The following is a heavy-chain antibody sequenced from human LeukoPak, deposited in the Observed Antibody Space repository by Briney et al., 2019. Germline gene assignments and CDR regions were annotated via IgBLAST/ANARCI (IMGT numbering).Heavy chain of an antibody. CDR1: GGTFSSYA. J-gene: IGHJ4*02. V-gene: IGHV1-69*04. Sequence: SVKVSCKASGGTFSSYAISWVRQAPGQGLEWMGRIIPILGIANYAQKFQGRVTITADKSTSTAYMELSSLRSEDTAVYYCARAHYYDSSGYRPLRDYGGQGTLVTASS. CDR3: ARAHYYDSSGYRPLRDY. CDR2: IIPILGIA. D-gene: IGHD3-22*01.